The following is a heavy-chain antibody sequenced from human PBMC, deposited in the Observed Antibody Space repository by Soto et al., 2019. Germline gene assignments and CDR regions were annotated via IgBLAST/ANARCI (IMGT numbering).Heavy chain of an antibody. CDR1: GFPFSSYA. CDR2: ISGSGTIT. D-gene: IGHD1-7*01. V-gene: IGHV3-23*01. Sequence: EVQLLVSGGGLVQPGGSLRLSCAASGFPFSSYAMTWVRQAPGKGLEWVSGISGSGTITYDADSVKGRFTISRDKSNNTLYLQINSLRADDKAVYYCAITLPASPNYVFYSWGDGTLVTVAS. J-gene: IGHJ5*01. CDR3: AITLPASPNYVFYS.